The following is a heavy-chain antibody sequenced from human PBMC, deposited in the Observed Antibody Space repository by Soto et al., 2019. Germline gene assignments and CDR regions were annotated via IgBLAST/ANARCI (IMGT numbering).Heavy chain of an antibody. J-gene: IGHJ2*01. CDR3: ARDMLLWFGELGGYFDL. Sequence: ASVKVSCKASGYTFTSDGISWVRQAPGQGLEWMGWISAYNGNTNYAQKLQGRVTMTTDTSTSTAYMELRSLRSDDTAVYYCARDMLLWFGELGGYFDLWGRGTLVTVSS. D-gene: IGHD3-10*01. V-gene: IGHV1-18*04. CDR1: GYTFTSDG. CDR2: ISAYNGNT.